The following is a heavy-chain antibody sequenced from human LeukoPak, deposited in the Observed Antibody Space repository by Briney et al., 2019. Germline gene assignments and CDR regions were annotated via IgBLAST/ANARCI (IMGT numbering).Heavy chain of an antibody. Sequence: PGGSLRLPCAASGFTVSSNYMSWVRQAPGKGLEWVSVIYSGGSTYYADSVKGRFTISRDNSKNTLYLQMNSLRAEDTAVYYCARVGSSGWYGFDYWGQGTLVTVSS. CDR1: GFTVSSNY. CDR3: ARVGSSGWYGFDY. J-gene: IGHJ4*02. V-gene: IGHV3-66*01. CDR2: IYSGGST. D-gene: IGHD6-19*01.